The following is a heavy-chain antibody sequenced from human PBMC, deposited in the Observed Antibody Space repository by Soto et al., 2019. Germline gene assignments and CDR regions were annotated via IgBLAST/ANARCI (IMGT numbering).Heavy chain of an antibody. J-gene: IGHJ4*02. V-gene: IGHV1-69*13. CDR1: GGTFSSYA. CDR3: ARGSYSYGPLYFDY. CDR2: IIPIFGTA. Sequence: ASVKVSCKASGGTFSSYAISWVRQAPGQGLEWMGGIIPIFGTANYAQKFQGRVTITADESTSTAYMELSSLRSEDTAVYYCARGSYSYGPLYFDYWGQGTLVTVSS. D-gene: IGHD5-18*01.